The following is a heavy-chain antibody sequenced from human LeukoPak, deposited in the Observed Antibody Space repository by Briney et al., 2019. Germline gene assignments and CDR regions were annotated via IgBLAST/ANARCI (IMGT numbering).Heavy chain of an antibody. CDR2: IYSGVNT. CDR1: GFTVSSNY. CDR3: ARGTYDHGDSFDS. J-gene: IGHJ4*02. V-gene: IGHV3-66*01. Sequence: GGSLRLSCAASGFTVSSNYMSWVRPAPGKGLDWVSVIYSGVNTYYADSVRGRFTISRDNSKTTLYLQMTSLRAESTAVYYCARGTYDHGDSFDSWGQETLVTVSS. D-gene: IGHD3-22*01.